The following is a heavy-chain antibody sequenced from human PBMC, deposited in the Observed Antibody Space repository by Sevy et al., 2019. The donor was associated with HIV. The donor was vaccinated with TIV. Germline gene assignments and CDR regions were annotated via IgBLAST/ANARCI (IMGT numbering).Heavy chain of an antibody. Sequence: SETLSLTCTVSGGSISSYYWSWIRQPPGKGLEWIGYIYYSGSTNYNPSLKSRVTISVDTSKNQFSLKLCSVTAADTAVYYCARERGVSGIAAAGPFDYWGQGTLVTVSS. CDR1: GGSISSYY. V-gene: IGHV4-59*12. CDR2: IYYSGST. D-gene: IGHD6-13*01. CDR3: ARERGVSGIAAAGPFDY. J-gene: IGHJ4*02.